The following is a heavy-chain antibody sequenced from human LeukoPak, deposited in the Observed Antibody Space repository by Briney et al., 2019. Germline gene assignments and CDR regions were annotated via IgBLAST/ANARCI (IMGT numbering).Heavy chain of an antibody. CDR3: ARERGIVATIFDY. V-gene: IGHV1-69*04. CDR1: GGTFSSYA. J-gene: IGHJ4*02. Sequence: SVKVSCKASGGTFSSYAISWVRQAPGQGLEWMGRIIPILGIANYAQKFQGRVTITADKSTSTAYMELSSLRSEDTAVYYCARERGIVATIFDYWGQGTLVTVSS. D-gene: IGHD5-12*01. CDR2: IIPILGIA.